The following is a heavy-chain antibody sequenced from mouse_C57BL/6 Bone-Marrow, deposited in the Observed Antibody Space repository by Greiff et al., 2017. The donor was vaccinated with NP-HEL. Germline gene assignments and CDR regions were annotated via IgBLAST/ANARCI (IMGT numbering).Heavy chain of an antibody. CDR2: INPGSGGT. J-gene: IGHJ3*01. CDR3: ARWGYYYGRSPLAY. CDR1: GYAFTNYL. Sequence: VQLQQSGAELVRPGTSVKVSCKASGYAFTNYLIEWVKQRPGQGLEWIGVINPGSGGTNYNEKFKGKATLTADKSSSTAYMQLSSLTSEDSAVDFCARWGYYYGRSPLAYWGQGTLVTVSA. D-gene: IGHD1-1*01. V-gene: IGHV1-54*01.